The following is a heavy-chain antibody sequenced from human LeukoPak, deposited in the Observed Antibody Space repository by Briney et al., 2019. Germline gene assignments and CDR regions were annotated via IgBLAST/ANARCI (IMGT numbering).Heavy chain of an antibody. J-gene: IGHJ3*02. Sequence: PGGSLRLSCAASGFTFSHYSMNWVRQAPGKGLEWVSAISGSGGSTYYADSVKGRFTISRDNSKNTLYLQMNSLRAEDTAVYYCAKRGPHYGIVGAWDAFDIWGQGTMVTVSS. CDR1: GFTFSHYS. D-gene: IGHD1-26*01. CDR3: AKRGPHYGIVGAWDAFDI. CDR2: ISGSGGST. V-gene: IGHV3-23*01.